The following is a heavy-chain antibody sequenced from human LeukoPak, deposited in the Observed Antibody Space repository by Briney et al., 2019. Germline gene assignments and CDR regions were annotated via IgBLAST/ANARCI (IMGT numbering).Heavy chain of an antibody. CDR1: GFTFSSYA. D-gene: IGHD3-22*01. CDR3: ATLDNYDRSGYYGGPYDAFDI. J-gene: IGHJ3*02. V-gene: IGHV3-30*04. Sequence: GRSLRLSCAASGFTFSSYAMHWVRQAPGKGLEWVAVISYDGSNKYYADSVKGRFTISRDNSKNTLYLQMNSLRAEDTAVYYCATLDNYDRSGYYGGPYDAFDIWGQGTMVTVSS. CDR2: ISYDGSNK.